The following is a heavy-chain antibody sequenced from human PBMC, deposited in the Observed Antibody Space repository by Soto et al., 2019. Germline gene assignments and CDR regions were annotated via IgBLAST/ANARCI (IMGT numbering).Heavy chain of an antibody. V-gene: IGHV3-74*01. CDR3: ARQHFGALPDY. Sequence: EVQLVESGGGLVQPGGSLRLSCAASEFTFSIYWMHWVRQAPGKGLVWVSRINSDGSDTSYADSVKGRFTISRDNAKNTLYLQMNSLRAEDTAVYYCARQHFGALPDYWGQGTLVTVSS. J-gene: IGHJ4*02. CDR2: INSDGSDT. D-gene: IGHD3-3*01. CDR1: EFTFSIYW.